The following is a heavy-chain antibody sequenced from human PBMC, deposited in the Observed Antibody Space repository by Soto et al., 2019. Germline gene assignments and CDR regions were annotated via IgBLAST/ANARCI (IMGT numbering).Heavy chain of an antibody. CDR1: GGSISGYY. Sequence: SETLSLTCTVSGGSISGYYWSWIRQPPGKGLEWIGYIYYSGSTNYNPSLKSRVTISVDTPKNQFSLKLNSVTAADTAVYYCARDLSCDYWGQGTLVTVSS. V-gene: IGHV4-59*01. J-gene: IGHJ4*02. CDR2: IYYSGST. CDR3: ARDLSCDY.